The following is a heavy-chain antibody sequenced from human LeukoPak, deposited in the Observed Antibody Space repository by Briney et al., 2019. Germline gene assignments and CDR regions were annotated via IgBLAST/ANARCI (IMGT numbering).Heavy chain of an antibody. CDR2: MNPNSGNT. Sequence: ASVTVSCKASGYTFTSYDINWVRQATGQGLEWMGWMNPNSGNTGYAQKFQGRVTMTEDTSTDTAYMELSSLRSEDTAVYYCATDLSSGWPFDYWGQGTLVTVSS. CDR3: ATDLSSGWPFDY. D-gene: IGHD6-19*01. CDR1: GYTFTSYD. V-gene: IGHV1-8*01. J-gene: IGHJ4*02.